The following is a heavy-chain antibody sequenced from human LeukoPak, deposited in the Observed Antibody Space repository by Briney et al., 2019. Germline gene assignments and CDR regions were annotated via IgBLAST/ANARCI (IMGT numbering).Heavy chain of an antibody. V-gene: IGHV3-66*01. CDR1: GFTVSSNY. J-gene: IGHJ4*02. D-gene: IGHD6-19*01. CDR3: ARGVAVAADFDY. CDR2: IYSGGST. Sequence: GGSLRLSCAASGFTVSSNYMSWVRQAPGKGLEWVSVIYSGGSTYCADSVKGRFTISRDNSKNTLYLQMNSLRAEDTAVYYCARGVAVAADFDYWGQGTLVTVSS.